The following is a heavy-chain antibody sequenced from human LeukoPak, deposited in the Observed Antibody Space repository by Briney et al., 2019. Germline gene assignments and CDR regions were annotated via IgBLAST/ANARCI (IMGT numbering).Heavy chain of an antibody. V-gene: IGHV4-34*01. CDR1: GGSFSGYY. Sequence: PSETLSLTCAVYGGSFSGYYWSWIRQPPGNGLEWIGEINHSGSTNYNPSLKSRVTISVDTSKNQFSLKLSSVTAADTAVYYCARFAVGAQGDGGGGSLYYFDYWGQGTLVTVSS. J-gene: IGHJ4*02. D-gene: IGHD1-26*01. CDR2: INHSGST. CDR3: ARFAVGAQGDGGGGSLYYFDY.